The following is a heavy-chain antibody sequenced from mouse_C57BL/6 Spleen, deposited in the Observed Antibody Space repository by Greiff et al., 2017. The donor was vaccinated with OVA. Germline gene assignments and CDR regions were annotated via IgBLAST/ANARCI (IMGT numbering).Heavy chain of an antibody. CDR2: IRSNSSNYAT. J-gene: IGHJ2*01. CDR3: VRGDFDY. CDR1: GFTFNPYA. V-gene: IGHV10-3*01. Sequence: EADGGLVQPNGSLKLSCAASGFTFNPYAMHWVRQAPGKGLEWVARIRSNSSNYATYYADSVKDRFTNSIDDSQSMLYMQMNNLETEDTDSYYCVRGDFDYWGQGTTLTVSA.